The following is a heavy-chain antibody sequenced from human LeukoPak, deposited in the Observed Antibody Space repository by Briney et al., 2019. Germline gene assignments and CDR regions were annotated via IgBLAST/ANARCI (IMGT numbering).Heavy chain of an antibody. D-gene: IGHD6-6*01. Sequence: GGSLRLSCAASGFTFSGYWMHWVRQAPGKGLVWLSRINSDGYSISYADSVKGRFTISRDNAKNSLYLQMNSLRAEDTAVYYCARTSITARFYYYMDVWGKGTTVTVSS. CDR1: GFTFSGYW. CDR2: INSDGYSI. CDR3: ARTSITARFYYYMDV. V-gene: IGHV3-74*01. J-gene: IGHJ6*03.